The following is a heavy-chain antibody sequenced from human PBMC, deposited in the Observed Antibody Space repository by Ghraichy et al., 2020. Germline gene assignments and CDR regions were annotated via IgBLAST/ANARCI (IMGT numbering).Heavy chain of an antibody. J-gene: IGHJ6*02. CDR1: GFTFSSYA. V-gene: IGHV3-23*01. CDR3: AKANSQASGYYYCLDV. CDR2: INNNGGTT. Sequence: GGSLRLSCAASGFTFSSYAMSWVRQAPGKGLEWVSGINNNGGTTYYADSVRGRFTISRDNSKNTLYLQMKSLRAEDTAEYYCAKANSQASGYYYCLDVWGQGTTVTVSS. D-gene: IGHD6-13*01.